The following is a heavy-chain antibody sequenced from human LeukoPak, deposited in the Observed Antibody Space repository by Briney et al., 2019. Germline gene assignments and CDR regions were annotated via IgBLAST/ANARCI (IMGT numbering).Heavy chain of an antibody. Sequence: QSGGSLRLSCAASGFTFSSYWMSWVRQAPGKGLEGVANIKQDGSEKYYVDSVKGRFTISRDNAKNSLYLQMNSLRAEDTAVYYCARTRLAAAGTVGVFDYWGQGTLVTVSS. CDR1: GFTFSSYW. CDR2: IKQDGSEK. CDR3: ARTRLAAAGTVGVFDY. J-gene: IGHJ4*02. D-gene: IGHD6-13*01. V-gene: IGHV3-7*01.